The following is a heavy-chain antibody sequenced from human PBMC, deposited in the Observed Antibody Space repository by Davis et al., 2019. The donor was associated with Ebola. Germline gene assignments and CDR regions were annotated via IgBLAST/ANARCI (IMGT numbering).Heavy chain of an antibody. D-gene: IGHD4-11*01. J-gene: IGHJ6*02. V-gene: IGHV4-39*07. CDR2: IYYSGST. CDR1: GGSISSSSYY. CDR3: ARAYSNYAPYYYGMDV. Sequence: SETLSLTCTVSGGSISSSSYYWGWIRQPPGKGLEWIGSIYYSGSTNYNPSLKSRVTISVDTSKNQFSLKLSSVTAADTAVYYCARAYSNYAPYYYGMDVWGQGTTVTVSS.